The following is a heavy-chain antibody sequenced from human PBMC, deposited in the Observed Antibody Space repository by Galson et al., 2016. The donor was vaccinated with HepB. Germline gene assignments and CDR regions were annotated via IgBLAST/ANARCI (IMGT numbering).Heavy chain of an antibody. CDR2: IKQDGSEK. V-gene: IGHV3-7*03. J-gene: IGHJ4*02. CDR3: ARVSLRFLEWLRLLTTLEFDY. CDR1: GFTFSSYW. Sequence: SLRLSCAASGFTFSSYWMRWVRQAPGKGLEWVANIKQDGSEKYYVDSVKGRFTISRDNAKNSLYPQMNSLRAEDTAVYYCARVSLRFLEWLRLLTTLEFDYWGQGTLVTVSS. D-gene: IGHD3-3*01.